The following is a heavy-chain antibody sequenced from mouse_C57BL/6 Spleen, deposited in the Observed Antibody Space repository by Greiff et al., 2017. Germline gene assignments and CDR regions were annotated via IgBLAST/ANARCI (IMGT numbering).Heavy chain of an antibody. CDR3: ARCYGSRDYAMDY. J-gene: IGHJ4*01. Sequence: QVQLQQPGAELVMPGASVKLSCKASGYTFTSYWMHWVKQRPGQGLEWIGEIDPSDSYTNYNQKFKGKSTLTVDKSSSTAYMQLSSLTSEDSAVYYCARCYGSRDYAMDYWGQGTSGTVSS. CDR2: IDPSDSYT. CDR1: GYTFTSYW. D-gene: IGHD1-1*01. V-gene: IGHV1-69*01.